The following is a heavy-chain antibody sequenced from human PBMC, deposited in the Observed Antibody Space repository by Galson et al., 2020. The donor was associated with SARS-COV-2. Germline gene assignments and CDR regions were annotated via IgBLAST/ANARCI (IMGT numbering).Heavy chain of an antibody. CDR1: GFTVSSYA. D-gene: IGHD1-7*01. Sequence: GESLKISCAASGFTVSSYAMHWVRQVPGKGLEYVSGINSNGVRTFYANSVKGRFTISRDNYKNTVYLQMGSLRGEDMAVYYCARMEEYDWELRNYYYYGMDVWGQGTTVTVS. V-gene: IGHV3-64*01. CDR2: INSNGVRT. J-gene: IGHJ6*02. CDR3: ARMEEYDWELRNYYYYGMDV.